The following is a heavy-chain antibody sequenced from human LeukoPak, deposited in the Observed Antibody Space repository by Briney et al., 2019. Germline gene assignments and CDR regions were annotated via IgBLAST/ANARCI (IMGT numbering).Heavy chain of an antibody. CDR1: GGSFSGYY. V-gene: IGHV4-34*01. J-gene: IGHJ4*02. D-gene: IGHD3-16*02. CDR2: INHSGST. Sequence: SETLSLTCAVYGGSFSGYYWSWIRQPPGKGLEWIGEINHSGSTNYNPSLKSRVTISVDTSKNQFSLKLSSVTAADTAVYYCARRVWGSYRPPGYFDYWGQGTLVTVSS. CDR3: ARRVWGSYRPPGYFDY.